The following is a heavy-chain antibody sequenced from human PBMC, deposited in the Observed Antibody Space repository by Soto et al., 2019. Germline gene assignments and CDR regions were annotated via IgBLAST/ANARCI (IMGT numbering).Heavy chain of an antibody. CDR1: GGSVTSGGYY. D-gene: IGHD7-27*01. V-gene: IGHV4-31*03. J-gene: IGHJ4*02. Sequence: QVQLQESGPGLVRPSQTLSLTCTVSGGSVTSGGYYWSWIRHCPGKGLEWIGYIYSSGDTNYNPSLNSRVTMALDTSTNQLSLQLTSVTVADAAIFYCTRVWGPPVIHGYHSWGQGTLVTDSS. CDR2: IYSSGDT. CDR3: TRVWGPPVIHGYHS.